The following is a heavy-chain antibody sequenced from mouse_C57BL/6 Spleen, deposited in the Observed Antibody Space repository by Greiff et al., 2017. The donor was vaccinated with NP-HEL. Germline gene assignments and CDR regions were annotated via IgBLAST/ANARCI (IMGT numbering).Heavy chain of an antibody. V-gene: IGHV5-16*01. J-gene: IGHJ1*03. CDR3: ARGLYERYFDV. CDR2: INYDGSST. D-gene: IGHD2-3*01. CDR1: GFTFSDYY. Sequence: EVQRVESEGGLVQPGSSMKLSCTASGFTFSDYYMAWVRQVPEKGLEWVANINYDGSSTYYLDSLKSRFIISRDNAKNILYLQMSSLKSEDTATYYCARGLYERYFDVWGTGTTVTVSS.